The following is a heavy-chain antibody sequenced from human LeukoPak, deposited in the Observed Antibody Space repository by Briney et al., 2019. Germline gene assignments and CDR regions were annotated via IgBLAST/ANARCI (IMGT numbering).Heavy chain of an antibody. CDR1: GYTFTVYY. V-gene: IGHV1-2*02. J-gene: IGHJ4*02. D-gene: IGHD2-15*01. Sequence: ASVTVSCKASGYTFTVYYMHWVRQAPGQGHEWMGWINPNSGGTNYAQKFQGRVTMTRDTSISTAYMELSRLGSDDTAVYYCARGVLYSSNDYWGRGTLVTVSS. CDR3: ARGVLYSSNDY. CDR2: INPNSGGT.